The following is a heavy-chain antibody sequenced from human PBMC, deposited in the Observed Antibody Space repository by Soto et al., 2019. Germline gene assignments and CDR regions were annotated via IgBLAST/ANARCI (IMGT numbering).Heavy chain of an antibody. V-gene: IGHV5-51*01. J-gene: IGHJ6*02. CDR1: GYSFTSYW. Sequence: PGESLKISCKGSGYSFTSYWIGWVRQMPGKGLEWMGIIYPGDSDTRYSPSFQGQVTISADKSISTAYLQWSSLKASDTAMYYCAGQPVMLSYYYYGMDVWGQGTTVTVSS. CDR3: AGQPVMLSYYYYGMDV. CDR2: IYPGDSDT. D-gene: IGHD3-16*01.